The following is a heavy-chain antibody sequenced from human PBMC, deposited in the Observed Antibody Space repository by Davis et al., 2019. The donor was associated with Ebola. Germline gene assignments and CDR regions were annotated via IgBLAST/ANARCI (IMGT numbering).Heavy chain of an antibody. V-gene: IGHV3-48*02. CDR1: GFTFSSYS. D-gene: IGHD2-2*01. CDR2: ISSSSSTI. CDR3: ARDPRVVPAASLDY. J-gene: IGHJ4*02. Sequence: GESLKISCAASGFTFSSYSMNWVCQAPGKGLEWVSYISSSSSTIYYADSVKGRFTISRDNAKNSLYLQMNSLRDEDTAVYYCARDPRVVPAASLDYWGQGTLVTVSS.